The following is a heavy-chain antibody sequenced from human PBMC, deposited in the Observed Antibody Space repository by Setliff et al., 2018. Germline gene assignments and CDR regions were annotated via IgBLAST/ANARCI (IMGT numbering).Heavy chain of an antibody. CDR3: ARRPLYHYDFCSNWFDP. V-gene: IGHV4-34*01. D-gene: IGHD3-3*01. CDR1: GGSFSGYY. CDR2: INHSGST. J-gene: IGHJ5*02. Sequence: PSETLSLTCAVYGGSFSGYYWSWIRQPPGKGLEWIGEINHSGSTNYNPSLTSRVTLSVDTSKNQFSLKLTSVTAADTAVYYCARRPLYHYDFCSNWFDPWGQGTLVTVSS.